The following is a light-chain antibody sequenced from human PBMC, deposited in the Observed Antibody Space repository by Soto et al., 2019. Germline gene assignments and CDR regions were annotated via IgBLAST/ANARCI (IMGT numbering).Light chain of an antibody. CDR2: GAS. CDR1: QSVSSK. Sequence: EIVMTQSPATLSVSPGEGATLSCRASQSVSSKLAWYQQKPGQAPRLLIYGASTRATGIPARFSGSGSGTEFTLIISSLQSGDSAVYYCQQYNSWLWTFGQGTRWIS. J-gene: IGKJ1*01. V-gene: IGKV3-15*01. CDR3: QQYNSWLWT.